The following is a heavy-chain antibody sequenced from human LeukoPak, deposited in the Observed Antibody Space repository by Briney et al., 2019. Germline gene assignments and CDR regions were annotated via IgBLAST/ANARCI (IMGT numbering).Heavy chain of an antibody. Sequence: GGSLRLSCTASGFTFDDYAMHWVRQAPGKGLEWVSGISWSSGSLGYADSVKGRFIISRDNAKNCLYLQMNSLGAEDTAVYYCARHIPRGNNYFDCWGQGTLVTVSS. J-gene: IGHJ4*02. D-gene: IGHD1/OR15-1a*01. CDR3: ARHIPRGNNYFDC. CDR2: ISWSSGSL. V-gene: IGHV3-9*01. CDR1: GFTFDDYA.